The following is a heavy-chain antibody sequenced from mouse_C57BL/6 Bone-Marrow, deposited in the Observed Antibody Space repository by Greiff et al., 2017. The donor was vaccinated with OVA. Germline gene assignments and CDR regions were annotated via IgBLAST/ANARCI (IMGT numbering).Heavy chain of an antibody. J-gene: IGHJ2*01. CDR3: ARGYDYERLYYFDY. V-gene: IGHV1-69*01. D-gene: IGHD2-4*01. Sequence: QVQLQQPGAELVMPGASVKLSCKASGYTFTSYWMHWVKQRPGQGLEWIGEIDPSDSYTNYNQKFKGKSTLTVDTSSSTAYMQLSSLTSEDSAVYYCARGYDYERLYYFDYWGQGTTLTVSS. CDR1: GYTFTSYW. CDR2: IDPSDSYT.